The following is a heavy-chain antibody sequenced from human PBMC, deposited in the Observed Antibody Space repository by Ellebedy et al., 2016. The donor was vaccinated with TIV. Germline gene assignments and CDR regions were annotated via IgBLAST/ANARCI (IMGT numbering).Heavy chain of an antibody. CDR2: VSHSSHN. D-gene: IGHD1-1*01. Sequence: MPSETLSLTCAVFGDSVTNSAYWWSWVRQSQGKGLEWIWEVSHSSHNNYTPSLKSRVTISLVESKNQISLRLTSVTAADTAVYYCARARDNWNLNWGQGTLVTVSS. V-gene: IGHV4-4*02. J-gene: IGHJ4*02. CDR1: GDSVTNSAYW. CDR3: ARARDNWNLN.